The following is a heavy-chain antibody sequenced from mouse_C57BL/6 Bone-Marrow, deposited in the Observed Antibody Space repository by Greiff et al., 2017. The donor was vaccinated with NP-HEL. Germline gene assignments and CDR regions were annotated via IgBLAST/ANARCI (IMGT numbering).Heavy chain of an antibody. CDR1: GFSLSTFGMG. CDR2: PWWGDDK. Sequence: QVTLKVSSPGILQPSPTLSLTCSSSGFSLSTFGMGVVWIRPPSGKGLDWLAHPWWGDDKYYNQAMRSRLTISKDTSNTQVFIKLANVDTADTATYYCARRLRWYFDVWGTGTTVTVSS. CDR3: ARRLRWYFDV. J-gene: IGHJ1*03. V-gene: IGHV8-8*01. D-gene: IGHD1-1*01.